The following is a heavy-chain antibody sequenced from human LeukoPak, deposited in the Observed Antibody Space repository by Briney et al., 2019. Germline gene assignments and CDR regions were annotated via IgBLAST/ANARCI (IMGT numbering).Heavy chain of an antibody. D-gene: IGHD2/OR15-2a*01. V-gene: IGHV3-23*01. CDR2: ISASGGST. CDR3: ARGKTSQNIVTRKTYNWFDP. CDR1: GFTFSTYV. J-gene: IGHJ5*02. Sequence: GGSLRLSCPASGFTFSTYVMTWVRQAPGKGLEWVSDISASGGSTYYADSVKGRFTISRDNAKNSLYLQMKSLRAEDTAVYYCARGKTSQNIVTRKTYNWFDPWGQGTLVTVSS.